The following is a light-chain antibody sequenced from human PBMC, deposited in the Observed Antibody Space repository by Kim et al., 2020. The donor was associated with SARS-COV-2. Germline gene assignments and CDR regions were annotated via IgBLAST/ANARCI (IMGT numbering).Light chain of an antibody. V-gene: IGKV2-28*01. CDR2: LGS. CDR3: MQALQTPYS. J-gene: IGKJ2*03. Sequence: EPASMSCRSSQGLLHSNGYNYLDWYLQKPGQSPQLLIYLGSNRASGVPDRFSGSGSGTDFTLKISRVEAEDVGVYYCMQALQTPYSFGPGTKLEIK. CDR1: QGLLHSNGYNY.